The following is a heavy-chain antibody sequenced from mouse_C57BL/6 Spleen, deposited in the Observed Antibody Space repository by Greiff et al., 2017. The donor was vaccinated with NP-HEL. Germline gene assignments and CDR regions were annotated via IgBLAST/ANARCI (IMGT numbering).Heavy chain of an antibody. Sequence: EVKLMESGPELVKPGASVKISCKASGYSFTDYNMNWVKQSNGKSLEWIGVINPNYGTTSYNQKFKGKATLTVDQSSSTAYMQLNSLTSEDSAVYYCAREGITTVVEDYFDYWGQGTTLTVSS. CDR3: AREGITTVVEDYFDY. J-gene: IGHJ2*01. CDR1: GYSFTDYN. V-gene: IGHV1-39*01. D-gene: IGHD1-1*01. CDR2: INPNYGTT.